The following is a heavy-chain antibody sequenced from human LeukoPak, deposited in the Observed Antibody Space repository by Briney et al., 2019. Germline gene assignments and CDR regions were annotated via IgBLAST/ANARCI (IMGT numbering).Heavy chain of an antibody. Sequence: SETLSLTCTVSGGSISNYYWSWIRQPAGKGLELVGRISASGNTNYNPYLKSRGTMSVDQSMNLFALKLSSVTAADTAVYYCARQGVATAIDYWGQGTLVTVSS. CDR3: ARQGVATAIDY. CDR1: GGSISNYY. D-gene: IGHD2-21*02. V-gene: IGHV4-4*07. J-gene: IGHJ4*02. CDR2: ISASGNT.